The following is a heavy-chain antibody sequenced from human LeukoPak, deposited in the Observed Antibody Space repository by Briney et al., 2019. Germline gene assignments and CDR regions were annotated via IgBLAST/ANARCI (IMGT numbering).Heavy chain of an antibody. Sequence: SETLSLTCAVYGGSFSGYYWSWIRQPPGKGLEWIGEINHSGSTNYNPSLKSRVTISVDTSKNQFSLKLSSVTAADTAEYYCARSPGATTPDYWGQGTLVTVSS. CDR2: INHSGST. J-gene: IGHJ4*02. D-gene: IGHD1-26*01. CDR1: GGSFSGYY. V-gene: IGHV4-34*01. CDR3: ARSPGATTPDY.